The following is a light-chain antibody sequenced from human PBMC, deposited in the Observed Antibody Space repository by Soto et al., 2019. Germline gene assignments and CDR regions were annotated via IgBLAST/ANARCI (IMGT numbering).Light chain of an antibody. V-gene: IGLV1-44*01. J-gene: IGLJ7*01. CDR1: SSNIGSNT. CDR3: AAWDDSLNGAV. CDR2: SND. Sequence: QSVLTHPPSASGTPGQRVTISCSGSSSNIGSNTGNWFRQLPGTAPELLIYSNDQRPSGVPDRFSGSKSGSSSSLAISGIQSEDEADYYCAAWDDSLNGAVFGGGTQLTV.